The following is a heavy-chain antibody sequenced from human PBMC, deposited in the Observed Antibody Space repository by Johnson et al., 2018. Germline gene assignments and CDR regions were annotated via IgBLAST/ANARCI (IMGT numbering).Heavy chain of an antibody. CDR2: IWYDGSNK. J-gene: IGHJ6*02. Sequence: QVQLVQSGGGVVQPGRSLRVSCAVSGFTFSSYGMHWVRQAPGKGLEWVAIIWYDGSNKYYADSVKGRFTISRDNSKNTLYLQMNSLRAEDTAVYYFWRDTTYYYDSSGYYYVNGMDVWGQGTTVTVSS. D-gene: IGHD3-22*01. CDR1: GFTFSSYG. V-gene: IGHV3-33*01. CDR3: WRDTTYYYDSSGYYYVNGMDV.